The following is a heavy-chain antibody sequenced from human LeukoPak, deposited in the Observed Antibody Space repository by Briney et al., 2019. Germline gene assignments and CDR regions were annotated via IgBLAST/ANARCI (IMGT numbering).Heavy chain of an antibody. CDR2: IQYDGSNE. V-gene: IGHV3-30*02. CDR3: AKDRCSNGIGCYYYYMDV. J-gene: IGHJ6*03. CDR1: GFTFSSYG. Sequence: GGSLRLSCAASGFTFSSYGMHWVRQAPGKGLEWVAYIQYDGSNEQYADSVKGRFSISRDSSKNILYLQMNSLRAEDTAVYYCAKDRCSNGIGCYYYYMDVWGEGTTVTISS. D-gene: IGHD2-8*01.